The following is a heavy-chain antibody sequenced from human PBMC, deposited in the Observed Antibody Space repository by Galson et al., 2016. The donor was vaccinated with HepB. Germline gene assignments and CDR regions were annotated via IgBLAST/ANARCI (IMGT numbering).Heavy chain of an antibody. CDR2: MNQDGSEK. CDR1: GFTFSNYW. J-gene: IGHJ5*02. D-gene: IGHD3-16*01. Sequence: LRLSCAASGFTFSNYWLSWVRQAPGKGLEWVANMNQDGSEKCFVDSVKGRFTISRDNAQNSVYLQMNSLRAEDTAVYYCARNYGPFDLWGQGTLVIVSS. V-gene: IGHV3-7*01. CDR3: ARNYGPFDL.